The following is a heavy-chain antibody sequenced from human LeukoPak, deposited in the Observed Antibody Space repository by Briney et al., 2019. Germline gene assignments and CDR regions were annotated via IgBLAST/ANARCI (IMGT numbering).Heavy chain of an antibody. J-gene: IGHJ4*02. Sequence: PSETLSLTCTVSGGSISSSSYDWGWIRQPPGKGREWIGSIYYSGNTYYNPSLKSRVSVSVDTSNHQFSLNLRSVTAADTAVYFCARREGVTKHHDYWGQGTLVTASS. V-gene: IGHV4-39*01. D-gene: IGHD1-26*01. CDR3: ARREGVTKHHDY. CDR2: IYYSGNT. CDR1: GGSISSSSYD.